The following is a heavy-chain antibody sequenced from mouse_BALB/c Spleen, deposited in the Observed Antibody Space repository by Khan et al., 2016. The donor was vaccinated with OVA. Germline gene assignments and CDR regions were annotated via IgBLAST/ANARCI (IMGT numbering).Heavy chain of an antibody. V-gene: IGHV5-6-3*01. D-gene: IGHD1-1*01. Sequence: EVKLVESGGGLVQPGGSLKLSCAASGFTFSTYGMSWVRQTPDKRLELVATINSNGGSTYYPDSVKGRFTISRDNAKNTLYLQMSSLKSEATAMYYCARGGITTVVGGYYAMDYWGQGTSVTVSS. J-gene: IGHJ4*01. CDR2: INSNGGST. CDR1: GFTFSTYG. CDR3: ARGGITTVVGGYYAMDY.